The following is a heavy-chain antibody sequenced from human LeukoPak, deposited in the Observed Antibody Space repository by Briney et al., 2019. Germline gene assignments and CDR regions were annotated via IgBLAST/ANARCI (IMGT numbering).Heavy chain of an antibody. CDR3: ATQIVGATSGYYYYMDV. V-gene: IGHV1-18*01. CDR1: GNTFTNNG. D-gene: IGHD1-26*01. J-gene: IGHJ6*03. CDR2: ISAYNGNT. Sequence: ASVKVSCKASGNTFTNNGISWVRQAPGQGLEWMGWISAYNGNTNYAQKFQGRVTITADKSTSTAYMELSSLRSEDTAVYYCATQIVGATSGYYYYMDVWGKGTTVTVSS.